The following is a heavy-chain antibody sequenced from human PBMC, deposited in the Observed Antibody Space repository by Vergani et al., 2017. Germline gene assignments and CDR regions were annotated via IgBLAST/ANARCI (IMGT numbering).Heavy chain of an antibody. CDR3: ARSGSTYYVGEYYFDY. J-gene: IGHJ4*02. Sequence: EVQLVESGGGVVQPGGSLRLSCAASGFTFSSYWMSWFRQAPGKGLEWVANIKQDGSEKYYVESVKGRFTISRDNAKNSLYRQMNSLRAEDTAVYYCARSGSTYYVGEYYFDYWGQGTLVTVSS. CDR2: IKQDGSEK. D-gene: IGHD4-11*01. V-gene: IGHV3-7*01. CDR1: GFTFSSYW.